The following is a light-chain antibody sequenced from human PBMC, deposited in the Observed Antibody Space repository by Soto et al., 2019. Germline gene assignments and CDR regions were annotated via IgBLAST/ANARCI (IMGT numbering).Light chain of an antibody. V-gene: IGKV3-20*01. Sequence: EIVLTQSPGTLSLSPGERATLSCRASQGVSSSYLAWYQQKPGQPPRLLIYGASSRATGIPDRFSGSGSGXXXXXXXXXXXPEDFAVYYCQHYRTSFGGGTKVEIK. CDR1: QGVSSSY. CDR3: QHYRTS. J-gene: IGKJ4*01. CDR2: GAS.